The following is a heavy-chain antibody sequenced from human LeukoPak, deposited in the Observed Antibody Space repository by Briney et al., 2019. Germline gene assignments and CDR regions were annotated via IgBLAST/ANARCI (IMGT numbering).Heavy chain of an antibody. J-gene: IGHJ4*02. Sequence: GGSLRLSCAASGFTFSNYGMNWVRQAPGKGLEWVSGITGSGGATYYADSVEGRFTISRDNSKNTLFLQVNSLRAEDTAVYYCAKDRRYNWNDGGYFEYWGQGMLVTVSS. CDR3: AKDRRYNWNDGGYFEY. V-gene: IGHV3-23*01. CDR1: GFTFSNYG. D-gene: IGHD1-1*01. CDR2: ITGSGGAT.